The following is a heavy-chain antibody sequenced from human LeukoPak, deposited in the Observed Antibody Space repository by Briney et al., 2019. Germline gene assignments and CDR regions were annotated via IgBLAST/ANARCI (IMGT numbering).Heavy chain of an antibody. CDR3: ARAPIAAAGIGFDP. J-gene: IGHJ5*02. CDR1: GYTFTSYG. V-gene: IGHV1-69*04. CDR2: IIPILGIA. D-gene: IGHD6-13*01. Sequence: SVKVSCMASGYTFTSYGISWVRQAPGQGLEWMGRIIPILGIANYAQKFQGRVTITADKSTSTAYMELSSLRSEDTAVYYCARAPIAAAGIGFDPWGQGTLVTVSS.